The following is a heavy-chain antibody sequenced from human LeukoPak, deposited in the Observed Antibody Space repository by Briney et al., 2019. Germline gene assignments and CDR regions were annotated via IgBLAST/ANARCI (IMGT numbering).Heavy chain of an antibody. CDR2: IYTSGST. V-gene: IGHV4-61*02. Sequence: SETLSLTCTVSGGSISSGGYYWSWIRQPAGKGLEWIGRIYTSGSTNYNPSLKSRVTISLHTSKNQFSLNLSSVTAADTAVYYCARAGAWAFDIWGQGTMVTVSS. J-gene: IGHJ3*02. D-gene: IGHD1-1*01. CDR1: GGSISSGGYY. CDR3: ARAGAWAFDI.